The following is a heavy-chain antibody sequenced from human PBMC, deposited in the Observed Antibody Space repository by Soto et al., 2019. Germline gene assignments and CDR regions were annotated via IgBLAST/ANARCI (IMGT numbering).Heavy chain of an antibody. CDR2: INPGGGSA. CDR3: ARDTSGWSLNGLDV. D-gene: IGHD6-19*01. Sequence: QVDLVQSGAEVKKPGASVTISCKASGSAITRYYIHWVRQAPGRGLEWMGIINPGGGSASYAQKFQERVTIDKDTSTGTGYMDLRSLRTEDAAVYYWARDTSGWSLNGLDVWDQGTTINVSS. CDR1: GSAITRYY. V-gene: IGHV1-46*01. J-gene: IGHJ6*02.